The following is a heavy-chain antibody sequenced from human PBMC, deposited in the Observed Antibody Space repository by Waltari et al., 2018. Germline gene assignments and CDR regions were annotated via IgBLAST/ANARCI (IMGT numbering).Heavy chain of an antibody. CDR1: GFTVMSDY. D-gene: IGHD2-15*01. CDR3: ARVQGWPTIPDY. J-gene: IGHJ4*02. Sequence: EVQLVESGGGLIQPGGSLRIACAAPGFTVMSDYMSWVRQAPGKGLEWISVIHSGVTTYYSDSVKVRFTISRDNSKNTLYLQMNSLRAEDTAVYYCARVQGWPTIPDYWGQGTLVTVSS. CDR2: IHSGVTT. V-gene: IGHV3-53*01.